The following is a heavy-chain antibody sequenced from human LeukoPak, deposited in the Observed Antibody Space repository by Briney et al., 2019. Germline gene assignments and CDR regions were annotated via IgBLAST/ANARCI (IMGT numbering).Heavy chain of an antibody. J-gene: IGHJ4*02. CDR3: AREGSDNSGYDLDF. CDR2: ITGSTGTT. CDR1: GFTFSSYA. D-gene: IGHD3-9*01. Sequence: GGSLRLSCAASGFTFSSYAMNWVRQAPGKGLEWVSAITGSTGTTYYADSVKGRFTVSRDNSKNTLHLQVNSLRAEDTAVYYCAREGSDNSGYDLDFWGQGTLVTVSS. V-gene: IGHV3-23*01.